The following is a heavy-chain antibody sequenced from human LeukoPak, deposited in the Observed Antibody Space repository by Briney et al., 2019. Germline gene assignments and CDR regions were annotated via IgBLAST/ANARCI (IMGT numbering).Heavy chain of an antibody. CDR3: ARVGYNDYGLDY. CDR2: IYPGGSDT. J-gene: IGHJ4*02. D-gene: IGHD5-12*01. V-gene: IGHV5-51*01. Sequence: GESLKISCKASQYTFTNYWIGWVRQMPGKGLGWMGIIYPGGSDTKYSPSFQGQVTISVDNSITTAFLQWSSLKASDTAMYYCARVGYNDYGLDYWGQGTLVTVSS. CDR1: QYTFTNYW.